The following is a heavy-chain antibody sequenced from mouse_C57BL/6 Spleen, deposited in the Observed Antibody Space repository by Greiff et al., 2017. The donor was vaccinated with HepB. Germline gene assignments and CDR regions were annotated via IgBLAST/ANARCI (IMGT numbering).Heavy chain of an antibody. CDR2: IDPETGGT. CDR1: GYTFTDYE. CDR3: TRGTWTDY. Sequence: VKLQQSGAELVRPGASVTLSCKASGYTFTDYEMHWVKQTPVHGLEWIGAIDPETGGTAYNQKLKGIAILTADKSSSTAYMELRSLTSEDSAVYYCTRGTWTDYWGQGTTLTVSS. D-gene: IGHD3-3*01. V-gene: IGHV1-15*01. J-gene: IGHJ2*01.